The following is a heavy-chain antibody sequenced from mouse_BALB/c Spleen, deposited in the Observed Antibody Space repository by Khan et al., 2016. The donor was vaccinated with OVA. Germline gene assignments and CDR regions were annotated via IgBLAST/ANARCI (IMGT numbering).Heavy chain of an antibody. V-gene: IGHV1S135*01. CDR1: GYSFTTYY. D-gene: IGHD2-2*01. CDR3: TRHGYVAWFTY. Sequence: EVQLQESGPELMKPGTSVKISCKASGYSFTTYYIHWVMQSHETSLEWIGYIDPFSGGTTYNQKFKGKATLTVDKSSSTAYIHLSNLTSEDSAVYDCTRHGYVAWFTYWGEGKLVTVSA. CDR2: IDPFSGGT. J-gene: IGHJ3*01.